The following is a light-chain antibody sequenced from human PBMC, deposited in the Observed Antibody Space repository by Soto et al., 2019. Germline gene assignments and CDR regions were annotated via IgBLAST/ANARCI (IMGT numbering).Light chain of an antibody. Sequence: EIVMTQSPLTLPVTPVEPSSISCISSHGLLYNNTYNYLDWYVQKPGQSPQLLIYFGSNRAPGVPDRFSGSGSGTDFTLKINRVEAEDVGTYYCMQALQSLTFGQGTRLEIK. V-gene: IGKV2-28*01. CDR1: HGLLYNNTYNY. CDR3: MQALQSLT. J-gene: IGKJ5*01. CDR2: FGS.